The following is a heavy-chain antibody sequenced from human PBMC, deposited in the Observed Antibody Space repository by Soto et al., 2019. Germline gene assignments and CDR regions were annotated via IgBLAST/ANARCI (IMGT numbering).Heavy chain of an antibody. J-gene: IGHJ6*02. CDR1: GFTFSSYW. CDR2: INSDGSST. Sequence: GGSLRLSCAASGFTFSSYWMHWVRQAPGKGLVWVSRINSDGSSTSYADSVKGRLTISRDNAKNTLYLQMNSLRAEDTAVYYCASDEGTIAVAGKVYYYYGMDVWGQGNTVTVSS. D-gene: IGHD6-19*01. CDR3: ASDEGTIAVAGKVYYYYGMDV. V-gene: IGHV3-74*01.